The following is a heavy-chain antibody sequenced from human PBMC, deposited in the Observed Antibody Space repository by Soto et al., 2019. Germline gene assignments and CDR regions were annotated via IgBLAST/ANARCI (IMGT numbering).Heavy chain of an antibody. CDR2: LYWDDDK. CDR3: VQSRCGGDCLDISSSHAYNGLDV. Sequence: VTLKESGPTLVKPTQTLTLTCTVSGLSLRTTGVGVGWVRQTPGKALEWLALLYWDDDKRYSPSLRSILTFANDISETQVVLTITNVDHVDTATYYCVQSRCGGDCLDISSSHAYNGLDVWGQGHTVTVSS. D-gene: IGHD2-21*02. CDR1: GLSLRTTGVG. V-gene: IGHV2-5*02. J-gene: IGHJ6*02.